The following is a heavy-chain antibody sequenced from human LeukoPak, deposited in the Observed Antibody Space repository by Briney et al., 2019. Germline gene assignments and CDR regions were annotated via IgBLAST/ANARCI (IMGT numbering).Heavy chain of an antibody. CDR2: IWYDGSNK. Sequence: GGSLRLSCAASGFTFSSYGMHWVRQAPGKGLEWVAVIWYDGSNKYYADSVKGRFTISRDNSKNTLYLQMNSLRAEDTAVYYCARAYYYDGHDAFDIWSQGTMVTVSS. D-gene: IGHD3-22*01. V-gene: IGHV3-33*01. CDR3: ARAYYYDGHDAFDI. J-gene: IGHJ3*02. CDR1: GFTFSSYG.